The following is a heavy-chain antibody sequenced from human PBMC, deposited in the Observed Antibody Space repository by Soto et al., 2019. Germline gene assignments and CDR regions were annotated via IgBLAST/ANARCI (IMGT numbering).Heavy chain of an antibody. CDR2: ISAYNGNT. CDR1: GYTFTSYG. V-gene: IGHV1-18*01. D-gene: IGHD2-21*02. Sequence: NVSCKASGYTFTSYGISWVRQAPGQGLEWMGWISAYNGNTNYAQKLQGRVTMTTDTSTSTAYMELRSLRSDDTAVYYCARRTVAYCGGDCYKFDYWGQGTLVTVSS. J-gene: IGHJ4*02. CDR3: ARRTVAYCGGDCYKFDY.